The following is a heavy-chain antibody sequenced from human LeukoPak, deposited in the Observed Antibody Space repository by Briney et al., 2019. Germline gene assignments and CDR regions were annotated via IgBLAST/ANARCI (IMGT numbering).Heavy chain of an antibody. D-gene: IGHD2-15*01. Sequence: GGSLRLSCAASGFTFSSYEMNWVRQAPGKGLEWVSYISSSGSTIYYADSVKGRFTISRDNTKNSLYLQMNSLRAEDTAVYYCAGEPLQYCSGGSCYSRGWFDPWGQGTLVTVSS. V-gene: IGHV3-48*03. J-gene: IGHJ5*02. CDR3: AGEPLQYCSGGSCYSRGWFDP. CDR2: ISSSGSTI. CDR1: GFTFSSYE.